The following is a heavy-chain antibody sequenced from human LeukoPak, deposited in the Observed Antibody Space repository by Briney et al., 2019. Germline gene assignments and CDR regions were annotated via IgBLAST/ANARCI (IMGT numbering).Heavy chain of an antibody. D-gene: IGHD5-12*01. CDR1: GFTFSNAW. CDR3: AKTYYSGYALSYYYYMDV. Sequence: GGSLRLSCAASGFTFSNAWMSWVRQAPGKGLEWVSAISGSGGSTFYADSVKGRFTISRDNSKNTLYLQMNSLRAEDTAVYYCAKTYYSGYALSYYYYMDVWGKGTTVTISS. J-gene: IGHJ6*03. CDR2: ISGSGGST. V-gene: IGHV3-23*01.